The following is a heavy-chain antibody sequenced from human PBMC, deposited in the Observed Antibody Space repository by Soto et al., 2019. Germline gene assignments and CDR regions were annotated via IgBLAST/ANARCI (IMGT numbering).Heavy chain of an antibody. J-gene: IGHJ4*02. CDR2: IESKADGGTT. CDR3: STGRSSNYH. CDR1: GFNFSNTW. Sequence: EVQLVESGGGLVKPGGSLRLSCAASGFNFSNTWMSWVRQAPGKGLEWVGRIESKADGGTTDYAAPVKGRFTISRDYSKNTLFLQMDSLNTDDTAVYYCSTGRSSNYHWGQGTLVTVSS. D-gene: IGHD2-2*01. V-gene: IGHV3-15*04.